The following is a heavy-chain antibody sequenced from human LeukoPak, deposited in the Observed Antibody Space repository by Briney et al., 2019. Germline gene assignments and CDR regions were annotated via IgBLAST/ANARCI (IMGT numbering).Heavy chain of an antibody. J-gene: IGHJ4*02. D-gene: IGHD1-26*01. CDR2: INSDGSSK. V-gene: IGHV3-74*01. CDR3: ARSWVGATDVDY. Sequence: GGALRLSCAASGFTFSSYWMHWVRQAPGKGLGWVSRINSDGSSKNYADSVKGRFTISRDNAKNTLYLQMNSLRAEDTAVYYCARSWVGATDVDYWGQGTLVTVSS. CDR1: GFTFSSYW.